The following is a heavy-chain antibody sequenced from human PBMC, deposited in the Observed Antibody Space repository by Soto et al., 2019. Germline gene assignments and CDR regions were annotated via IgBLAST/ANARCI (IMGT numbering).Heavy chain of an antibody. V-gene: IGHV4-4*02. D-gene: IGHD1-7*01. J-gene: IGHJ4*02. CDR2: IYRTGST. CDR3: ASRDPGTSVDY. CDR1: GGSFTSNDW. Sequence: XTLSLPCAVSGGSFTSNDWWTWVRQPPGQGLEWIGEIYRTGSTNYNPSLKSRVTISLEKSENQFSLKLTSLTAADTAVYYCASRDPGTSVDYWGQGTLVTVSS.